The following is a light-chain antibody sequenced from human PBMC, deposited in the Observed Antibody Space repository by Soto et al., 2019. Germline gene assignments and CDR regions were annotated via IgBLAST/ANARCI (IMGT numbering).Light chain of an antibody. V-gene: IGLV2-14*01. CDR1: SSDVGAYNY. CDR2: DVS. Sequence: QSVLTQPASVSGSPGQSITNSCTGTSSDVGAYNYDSWYQQYPGEAPKVIIYDVSHRPAGVSNRFSGSKSGNTASLTISGLQTQDEADYYCSSYTSATTYVFGTGTKLTVL. J-gene: IGLJ1*01. CDR3: SSYTSATTYV.